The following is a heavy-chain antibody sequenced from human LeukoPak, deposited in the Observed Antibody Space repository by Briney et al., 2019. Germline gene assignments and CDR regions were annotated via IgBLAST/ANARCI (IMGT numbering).Heavy chain of an antibody. J-gene: IGHJ5*02. Sequence: GGSLRLSCTASGFTFGDYAMSWVRQAPGRGLEWVGFIRSKAYGATTEYAASVKGRFTISRDDSKSIAYLQMNSLKTEDTAVYYCTRDTGFWSGYYGPWGQGTLVTVSS. CDR3: TRDTGFWSGYYGP. CDR2: IRSKAYGATT. CDR1: GFTFGDYA. V-gene: IGHV3-49*04. D-gene: IGHD3-3*01.